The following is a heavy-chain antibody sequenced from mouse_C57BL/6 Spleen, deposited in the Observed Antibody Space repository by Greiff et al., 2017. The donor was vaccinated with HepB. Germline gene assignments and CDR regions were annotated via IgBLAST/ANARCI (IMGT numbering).Heavy chain of an antibody. V-gene: IGHV1-76*01. CDR2: IYPGSGNT. D-gene: IGHD2-12*01. J-gene: IGHJ4*01. CDR1: GYTFTDYY. Sequence: VKLQESGAELVRPGASVKLSCKASGYTFTDYYINWVKQRPGQGLEWIARIYPGSGNTYYNEKFKGKATLTAEKSSSTAYMQLSSLTSEDSAVYFCAFSYSYYAMDYWGQGTSVTVSS. CDR3: AFSYSYYAMDY.